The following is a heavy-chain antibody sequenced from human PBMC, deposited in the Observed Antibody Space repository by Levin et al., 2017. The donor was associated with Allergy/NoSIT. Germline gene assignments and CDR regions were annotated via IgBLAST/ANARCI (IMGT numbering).Heavy chain of an antibody. V-gene: IGHV3-13*04. J-gene: IGHJ4*02. CDR1: GFFFSSYD. Sequence: PGGSLRLSCAASGFFFSSYDMHWVRQATGGGLEWVSAIDTGGDTYYAPSVKGRFTVSRENAEESLYLQMNSLRAGDTAVYFCVREGGGDCDIDPLDYWGQGTLVTVCS. D-gene: IGHD3-16*01. CDR3: VREGGGDCDIDPLDY. CDR2: IDTGGDT.